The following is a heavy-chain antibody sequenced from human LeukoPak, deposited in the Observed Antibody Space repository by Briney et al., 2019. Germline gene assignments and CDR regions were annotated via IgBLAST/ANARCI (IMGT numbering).Heavy chain of an antibody. D-gene: IGHD2-2*01. CDR1: GGTFSSYA. V-gene: IGHV1-8*03. J-gene: IGHJ6*03. CDR2: MNPNSGNT. Sequence: GASVKVSCKASGGTFSSYAISWVRQAPGQGLEWMGWMNPNSGNTGYAQKFQGRVTITRNTSISTAYMELSSLRSEDTAVYYCARASTDCSSTSCPSIYYYYYMDVWGKGTTVTVSS. CDR3: ARASTDCSSTSCPSIYYYYYMDV.